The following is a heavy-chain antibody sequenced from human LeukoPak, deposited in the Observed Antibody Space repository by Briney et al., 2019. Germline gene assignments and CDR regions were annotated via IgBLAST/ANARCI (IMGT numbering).Heavy chain of an antibody. CDR1: GFSFSSYS. CDR2: ISSSSSSYI. D-gene: IGHD3-9*01. J-gene: IGHJ6*03. V-gene: IGHV3-21*01. CDR3: ARDEGNYDILTGRYYYYMDV. Sequence: GRSLRLSCAASGFSFSSYSMNWVRQAPGKGLEWVSSISSSSSSYIYYADSLKGRFTISRDNAKNSLYLQMNSLRAEDTAVYYCARDEGNYDILTGRYYYYMDVWGKGTTVTVSS.